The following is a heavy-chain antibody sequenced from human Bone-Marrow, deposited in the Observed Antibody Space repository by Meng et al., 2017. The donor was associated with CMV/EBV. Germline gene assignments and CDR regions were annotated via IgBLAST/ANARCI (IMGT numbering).Heavy chain of an antibody. J-gene: IGHJ5*02. V-gene: IGHV1-69*10. CDR1: GGTFSSYA. D-gene: IGHD1-26*01. CDR2: IIPILGIA. Sequence: SVKVSCKASGGTFSSYAISWVRQAPGQGLEWMGGIIPILGIANYAQKFQGRVTITTDESTSTAYMELSSLRSEDTAVYYCAREEGGYSGSYSIWFDPWGQGTLVTVSS. CDR3: AREEGGYSGSYSIWFDP.